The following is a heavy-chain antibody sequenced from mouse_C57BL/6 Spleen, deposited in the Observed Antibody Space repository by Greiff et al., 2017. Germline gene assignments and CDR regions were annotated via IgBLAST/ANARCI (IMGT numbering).Heavy chain of an antibody. J-gene: IGHJ2*01. CDR1: GYSITSGYY. CDR3: AKAAPSGYRDY. CDR2: ISYDGSN. V-gene: IGHV3-6*01. Sequence: ESGPGLVKPSQSLSLTCSVTGYSITSGYYWNWLRQFPGNKLEWMGYISYDGSNNYNPSLKNRISITRDTSKNQFFLKLNSVTTEDTATYYCAKAAPSGYRDYWGQGTTLTVSS. D-gene: IGHD2-2*01.